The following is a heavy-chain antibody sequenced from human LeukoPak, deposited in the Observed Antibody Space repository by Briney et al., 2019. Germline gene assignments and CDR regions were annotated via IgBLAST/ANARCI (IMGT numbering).Heavy chain of an antibody. J-gene: IGHJ4*02. CDR2: FYYSGST. V-gene: IGHV4-59*01. D-gene: IGHD3-22*01. CDR3: ARHCDSSGFYFDY. Sequence: SETLSLTCTVSGGSISSNYWSWIRQPPGRRLEWIGYFYYSGSTNYNPSLKSRVTISVDTSKNQFSLKLSSVTAADTAVYYCARHCDSSGFYFDYWGQGTLVTVSS. CDR1: GGSISSNY.